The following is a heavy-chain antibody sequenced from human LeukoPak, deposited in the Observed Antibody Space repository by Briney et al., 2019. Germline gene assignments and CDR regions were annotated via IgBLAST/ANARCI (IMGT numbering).Heavy chain of an antibody. J-gene: IGHJ6*04. CDR3: ASTVTPDGMDV. CDR1: GGSISSGGYS. CDR2: IYHSGST. Sequence: PSETLSLTCAVSGGSISSGGYSWSWIRQPPGKDLEWIGYIYHSGSTYYNPSLKSRVTISVDRSKNQFSLKLSSVTAADTAVYYCASTVTPDGMDVWGKGTTVTVSS. D-gene: IGHD4-17*01. V-gene: IGHV4-30-2*01.